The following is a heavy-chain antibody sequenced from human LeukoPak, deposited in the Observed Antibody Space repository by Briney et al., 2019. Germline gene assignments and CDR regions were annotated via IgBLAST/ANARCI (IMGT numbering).Heavy chain of an antibody. D-gene: IGHD7-27*01. V-gene: IGHV3-30*03. J-gene: IGHJ4*02. CDR1: GFTLSSFG. CDR3: ASGTGDALHFDY. CDR2: ISYDGSNK. Sequence: GGSLRLSCAASGFTLSSFGMHWVRQAPGKGLEWVAVISYDGSNKYYADSVKGRFTISRDNSKNTLYLQMNSLRAEDTAVYYCASGTGDALHFDYWGQGTLVTVSS.